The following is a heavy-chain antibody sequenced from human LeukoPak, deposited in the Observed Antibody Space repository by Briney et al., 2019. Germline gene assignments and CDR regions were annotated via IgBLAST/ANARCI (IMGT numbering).Heavy chain of an antibody. D-gene: IGHD3-22*01. J-gene: IGHJ4*02. Sequence: PSETLSLTCSVSGGSISSYFWSWIRQPAGKGLEWIGRVYTSGTTNYNPSLKSRVTMSIDTSKNQFSLKLSSVTAADSAMYYCARGDYYDDFWGQGTLVTVSS. CDR2: VYTSGTT. V-gene: IGHV4-4*07. CDR3: ARGDYYDDF. CDR1: GGSISSYF.